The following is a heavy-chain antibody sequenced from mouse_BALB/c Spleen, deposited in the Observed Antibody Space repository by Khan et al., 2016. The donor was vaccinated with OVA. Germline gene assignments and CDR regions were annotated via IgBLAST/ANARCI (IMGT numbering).Heavy chain of an antibody. D-gene: IGHD2-14*01. CDR3: ARGRYDDWYFDD. Sequence: EVELVESGGGLVKPGGSLKLSCAASGFTFSNYAMSWVRQTPEKRLEWVASISSGDSTYYPDSVKGRFTISRDNARNIMYLQLSSQRSEDTAMYYCARGRYDDWYFDDWGAGTTVTVSA. V-gene: IGHV5-6-5*01. CDR2: ISSGDST. J-gene: IGHJ1*01. CDR1: GFTFSNYA.